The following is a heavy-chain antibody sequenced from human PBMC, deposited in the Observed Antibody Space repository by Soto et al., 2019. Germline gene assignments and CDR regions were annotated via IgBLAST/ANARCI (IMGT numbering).Heavy chain of an antibody. V-gene: IGHV3-30*18. CDR1: GFTFSSYG. D-gene: IGHD2-15*01. J-gene: IGHJ4*02. Sequence: QVQLVESGGGVVQPGRSLRLSCAASGFTFSSYGMHWVRQAPGKGLEWVAVISYDGSNKYYVDSVKGRFTISRDNSKNTLYLQMNSLRAEDTAVYYCAKDGAYCSGGSCYFLGYWGQGTLVTVSS. CDR3: AKDGAYCSGGSCYFLGY. CDR2: ISYDGSNK.